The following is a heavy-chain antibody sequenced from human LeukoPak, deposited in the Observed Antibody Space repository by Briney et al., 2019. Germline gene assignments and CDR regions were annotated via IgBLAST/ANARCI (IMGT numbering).Heavy chain of an antibody. CDR2: ISSSSSYI. Sequence: TGGSLRLSCAASGFTFSSYSMNWVRQAPGKGLEWVSSISSSSSYIYYADSVKGRFTISRDNAKNSLYLQMNSLRAEDTAVDYCARGVAVAGTGYYYYYMDVWGKGTTVTISS. CDR1: GFTFSSYS. V-gene: IGHV3-21*01. CDR3: ARGVAVAGTGYYYYYMDV. J-gene: IGHJ6*03. D-gene: IGHD6-19*01.